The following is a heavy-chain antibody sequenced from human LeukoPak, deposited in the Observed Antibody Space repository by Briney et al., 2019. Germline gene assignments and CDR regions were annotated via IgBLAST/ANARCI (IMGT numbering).Heavy chain of an antibody. CDR3: ARDYGDHAFDI. D-gene: IGHD4-17*01. CDR1: GGSISSHY. J-gene: IGHJ3*02. CDR2: IYYSGST. V-gene: IGHV4-59*08. Sequence: SETLSLTCTVSGGSISSHYWSWIRQPPGKGLEWIGYIYYSGSTNYNPSLKSRVTISVDTSKNHFSLKLSSVTAADTALYYCARDYGDHAFDIWGRGTMVTVSS.